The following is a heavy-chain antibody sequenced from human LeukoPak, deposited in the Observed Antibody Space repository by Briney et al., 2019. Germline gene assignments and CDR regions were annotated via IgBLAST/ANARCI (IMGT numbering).Heavy chain of an antibody. V-gene: IGHV4-59*01. CDR2: IYYSGSP. CDR3: ARATYYYYMDV. Sequence: SETLSLTRTVSGGSISSYYWSWIRQPPGKRLEWIGYIYYSGSPNYNPSLESRVTISLDTSKNQFSLKLNSVTAADTAMYYCARATYYYYMDVWGKGTTVTVSS. J-gene: IGHJ6*03. CDR1: GGSISSYY.